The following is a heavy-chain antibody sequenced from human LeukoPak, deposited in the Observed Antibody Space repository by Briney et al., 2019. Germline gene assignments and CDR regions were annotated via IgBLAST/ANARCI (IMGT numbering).Heavy chain of an antibody. CDR2: IYYSGST. CDR3: ARQGITMASGFFGL. D-gene: IGHD3-10*01. CDR1: GGSISSYY. Sequence: SPSETLSLTCTVSGGSISSYYWSWIRQPPGKGLEWIGYIYYSGSTNYNPSLKSRVTISVDTPKNQFSLKLSSVTAGYTAVYHCARQGITMASGFFGLWGRGTLVTVSS. V-gene: IGHV4-59*08. J-gene: IGHJ2*01.